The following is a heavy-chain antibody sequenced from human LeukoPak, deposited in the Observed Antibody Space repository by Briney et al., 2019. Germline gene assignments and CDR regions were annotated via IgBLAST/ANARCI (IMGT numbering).Heavy chain of an antibody. Sequence: KPSETLSLTYTASGGSISSSSYYWGWIRQPPGKGLEWIGSIYYSGSTYYNPSLKSRVTISVDTSKNQFSLKLSSVTAADTAVYYCARPLPGIAVADDAFDIWGQGTMVTVSS. CDR1: GGSISSSSYY. CDR3: ARPLPGIAVADDAFDI. D-gene: IGHD6-19*01. J-gene: IGHJ3*02. CDR2: IYYSGST. V-gene: IGHV4-39*01.